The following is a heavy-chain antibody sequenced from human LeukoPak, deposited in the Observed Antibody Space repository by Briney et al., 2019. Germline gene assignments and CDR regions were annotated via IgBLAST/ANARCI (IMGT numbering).Heavy chain of an antibody. Sequence: GGSLRLSCAASGFTFSDYYMSWIRQAPGKGLEWVSYISSSGSTIYYADSVKGRFTTSRDNAKNSLYLQMNSLRAEDTAVYYCAKPGYSYGYSFDYWGQGTLVTVSS. CDR3: AKPGYSYGYSFDY. D-gene: IGHD5-18*01. CDR1: GFTFSDYY. J-gene: IGHJ4*02. CDR2: ISSSGSTI. V-gene: IGHV3-11*04.